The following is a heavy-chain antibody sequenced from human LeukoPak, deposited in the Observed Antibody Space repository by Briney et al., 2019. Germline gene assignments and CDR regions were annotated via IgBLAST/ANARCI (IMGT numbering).Heavy chain of an antibody. CDR2: IYTSENT. V-gene: IGHV4-4*07. D-gene: IGHD1-26*01. J-gene: IGHJ4*02. CDR3: ARGRASLGGFDF. CDR1: GGSISNYY. Sequence: SETLSLTCTVSGGSISNYYWTWIRQPAGKGLEWIGRIYTSENTNYSPSLKSRVTMSVDTSKNHFSLMLTSVTAADAAVYYCARGRASLGGFDFWGQGALVTVSS.